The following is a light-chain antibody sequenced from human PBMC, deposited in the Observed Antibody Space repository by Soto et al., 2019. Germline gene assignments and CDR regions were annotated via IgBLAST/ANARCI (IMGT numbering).Light chain of an antibody. V-gene: IGLV2-11*01. Sequence: QSALTQPRSVSGSHGQSVTISCTGTSSDVGGYNYVSWYQQHPGKAPKLMIYDVSKRPSGVPDRFSGSKSGNTASLTISGLQAEDEADYYCCSYAGSYTYVFGTGPKVTVL. CDR1: SSDVGGYNY. CDR3: CSYAGSYTYV. J-gene: IGLJ1*01. CDR2: DVS.